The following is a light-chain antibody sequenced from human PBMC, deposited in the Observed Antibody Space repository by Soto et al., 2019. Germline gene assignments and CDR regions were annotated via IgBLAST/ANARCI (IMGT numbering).Light chain of an antibody. CDR3: SSYTGSSTLYV. CDR2: DVS. V-gene: IGLV2-14*01. J-gene: IGLJ1*01. CDR1: SSDVGGYNY. Sequence: QSALTQPASVSGSPGQSATISCTGTSSDVGGYNYVPWYQQQPRKAHKLMVDDVSNRPSGVSNRFSGSTSGNTGSLTISGLQVEDEADYYCSSYTGSSTLYVFGTGTKLTVL.